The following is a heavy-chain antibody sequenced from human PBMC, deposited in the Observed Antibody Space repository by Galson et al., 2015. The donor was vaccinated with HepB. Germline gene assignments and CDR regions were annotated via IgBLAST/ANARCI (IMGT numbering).Heavy chain of an antibody. J-gene: IGHJ3*02. D-gene: IGHD4-17*01. V-gene: IGHV6-1*01. CDR1: GDSVSSNSAA. CDR3: ARDAYTVTDGHDGFDI. Sequence: CAISGDSVSSNSAAWHWIRQSPSRGLEWLGVTYYRSNWYTDYAVSVKSRITINPDTSKNQFSLQLTSVTPEDTAMYYCARDAYTVTDGHDGFDIWGQGTMVTVSP. CDR2: TYYRSNWYT.